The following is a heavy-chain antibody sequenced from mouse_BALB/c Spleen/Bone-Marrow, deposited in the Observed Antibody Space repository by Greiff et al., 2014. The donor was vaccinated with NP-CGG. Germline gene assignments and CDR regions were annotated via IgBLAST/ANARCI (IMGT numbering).Heavy chain of an antibody. CDR3: ARVWYFDY. Sequence: EVNVVESGGGLVQPGGSLELSCAASGFTFSSYGMSWVRQTPDKRLELVATINSNGGSTYYPDSVKGRFTISRDNAKNTLYLQMSSLKSEDTAMYYCARVWYFDYWGQGTSLTVSS. CDR2: INSNGGST. J-gene: IGHJ2*03. CDR1: GFTFSSYG. V-gene: IGHV5-6-3*01.